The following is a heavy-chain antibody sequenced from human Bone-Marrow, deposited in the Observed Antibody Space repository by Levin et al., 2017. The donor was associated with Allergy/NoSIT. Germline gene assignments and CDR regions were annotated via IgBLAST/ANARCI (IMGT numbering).Heavy chain of an antibody. V-gene: IGHV3-53*01. CDR3: ARDKAKGYSWLDP. Sequence: GGSLRLSCAASGFTVSSNYMSWVRQAPGKGLEWVSVIYSGGSTYYADSVKGRFTISRDNSKNTLYLQMNSLRAEDTAVYYCARDKAKGYSWLDPWGQGTLVTVSS. CDR2: IYSGGST. CDR1: GFTVSSNY. J-gene: IGHJ5*02.